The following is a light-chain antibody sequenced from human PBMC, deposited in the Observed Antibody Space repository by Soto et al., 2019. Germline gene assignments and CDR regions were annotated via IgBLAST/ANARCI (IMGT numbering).Light chain of an antibody. V-gene: IGKV3-20*01. Sequence: EIVLTQSPGTLSLSPGERATLSCRASQSVSSTYLAWYQQKPGQAPRLLIYGASIRATGIPDRFSGSGSGTDFTLTISRLEPEDFAVYYCLQDYNYPRTFGQGTRVGIK. CDR2: GAS. J-gene: IGKJ1*01. CDR3: LQDYNYPRT. CDR1: QSVSSTY.